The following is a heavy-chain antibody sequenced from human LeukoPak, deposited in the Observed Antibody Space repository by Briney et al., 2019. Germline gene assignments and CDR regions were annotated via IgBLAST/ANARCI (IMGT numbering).Heavy chain of an antibody. Sequence: ASVKVSFKASGYTFTSYGISWVRQAPGQGLEWMGWISAYNGNTNYAQKLQGRVTMTTDTSTSTAYMELRSLRSDDTAVYYCARAKVGATLWWFDPWGQGTLVTVSS. J-gene: IGHJ5*02. CDR3: ARAKVGATLWWFDP. V-gene: IGHV1-18*01. D-gene: IGHD1-26*01. CDR2: ISAYNGNT. CDR1: GYTFTSYG.